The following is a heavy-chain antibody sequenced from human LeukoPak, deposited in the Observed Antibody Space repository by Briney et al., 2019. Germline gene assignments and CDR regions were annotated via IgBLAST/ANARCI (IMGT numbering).Heavy chain of an antibody. CDR3: AKTTSYYDVLTGGYYFDY. CDR1: GFTFSSYA. CDR2: ISGGGGST. Sequence: GWSLRLSCAASGFTFSSYAMSWVRQAPGKGLEWVSAISGGGGSTYYGFSVKGRFTIYRDNSKNTLYLQMNSLRAEDTALYFCAKTTSYYDVLTGGYYFDYWGQGTLVTVSS. J-gene: IGHJ4*02. V-gene: IGHV3-23*01. D-gene: IGHD3-9*01.